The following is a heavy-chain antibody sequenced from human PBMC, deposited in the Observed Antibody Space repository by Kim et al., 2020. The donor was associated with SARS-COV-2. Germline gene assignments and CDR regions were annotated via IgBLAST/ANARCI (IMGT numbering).Heavy chain of an antibody. V-gene: IGHV4-39*01. CDR2: IYYSGST. CDR3: ARCLAYCRGTNCRGDYYGMDV. CDR1: GGSISNSSYY. D-gene: IGHD2-2*01. Sequence: SETLSLTCSVSGGSISNSSYYWGWIRQPPGKGLEWIGSIYYSGSTYYNPSLKSRVPISVDTSKNKFSLKLSSATAADTAVYFCARCLAYCRGTNCRGDYYGMDVWGQGTTVTVSS. J-gene: IGHJ6*01.